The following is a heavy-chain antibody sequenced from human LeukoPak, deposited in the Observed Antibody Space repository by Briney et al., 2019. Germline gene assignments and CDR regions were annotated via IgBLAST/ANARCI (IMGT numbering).Heavy chain of an antibody. CDR2: INHSGST. J-gene: IGHJ3*02. V-gene: IGHV4-34*01. Sequence: SETLSLTCAVYGGSFSGYYWSWIRQPPGKGLEWIGEINHSGSTNYNPSLKSRVTISVDTSKNQFSLKLSSVTAADTAVYYCAIMTLQQIDAFDIWGQGTMVTVSS. CDR1: GGSFSGYY. D-gene: IGHD3-16*01. CDR3: AIMTLQQIDAFDI.